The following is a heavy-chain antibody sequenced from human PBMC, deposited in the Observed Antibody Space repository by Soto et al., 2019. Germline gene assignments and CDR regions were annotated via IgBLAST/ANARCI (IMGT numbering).Heavy chain of an antibody. CDR2: MNPNSGNT. V-gene: IGHV1-8*01. CDR3: ASWEINHYYYYGMDV. J-gene: IGHJ6*02. D-gene: IGHD1-26*01. Sequence: QVQLVQSGAEVKKPGASVKVSCKASGYTFTSYDINWVRQATGQGLEWMGWMNPNSGNTGYAQKFQGRVTMTRNTTISTDYMELSSLRSEDTAVYYCASWEINHYYYYGMDVWGQGPTVTVSS. CDR1: GYTFTSYD.